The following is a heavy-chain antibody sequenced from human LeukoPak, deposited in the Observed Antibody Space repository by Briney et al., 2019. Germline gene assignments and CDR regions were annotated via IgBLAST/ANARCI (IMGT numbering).Heavy chain of an antibody. CDR2: IYYSGST. CDR1: GGSISSSDHY. Sequence: SETLSLTCTVSGGSISSSDHYCDWIRQPPGKGLEWIGGIYYSGSTYYNSSLKSRVTITIDTPKNQFSLKLFSVTAADTAVYYCARRRGRDCTGENCYRGDYLEHWGQGTLVTVSS. D-gene: IGHD2-8*02. CDR3: ARRRGRDCTGENCYRGDYLEH. V-gene: IGHV4-39*01. J-gene: IGHJ4*02.